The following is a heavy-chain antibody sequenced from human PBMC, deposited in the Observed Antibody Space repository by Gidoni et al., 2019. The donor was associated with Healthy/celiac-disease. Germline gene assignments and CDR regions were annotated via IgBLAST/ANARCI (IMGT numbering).Heavy chain of an antibody. V-gene: IGHV1-46*01. CDR1: GYTFTSYY. Sequence: QVQLVQSGAAVEKPGASVTVSCKASGYTFTSYYLHWVRQAPGQGLEWMGMINPSGGSTNYAQKFQGTVTVTRDTSTSTVYMELRSLRSEDTALYYCARAAGYFDYWGQGTLVTVSS. CDR2: INPSGGST. CDR3: ARAAGYFDY. J-gene: IGHJ4*02.